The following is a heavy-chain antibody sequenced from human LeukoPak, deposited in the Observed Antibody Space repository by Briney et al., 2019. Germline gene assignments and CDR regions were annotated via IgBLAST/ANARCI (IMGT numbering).Heavy chain of an antibody. CDR2: IYPGDSDT. CDR1: GYSFTSYW. J-gene: IGHJ5*02. CDR3: AIRGYYYDSSGSDGFDP. V-gene: IGHV5-51*01. Sequence: GESLKISCKGSGYSFTSYWIGWVRQMPGKGLEWMGIIYPGDSDTRYSPSFQGQVTISADKSISTAYLQWSSLEASDTAMYYCAIRGYYYDSSGSDGFDPWGQGTLVTVSS. D-gene: IGHD3-22*01.